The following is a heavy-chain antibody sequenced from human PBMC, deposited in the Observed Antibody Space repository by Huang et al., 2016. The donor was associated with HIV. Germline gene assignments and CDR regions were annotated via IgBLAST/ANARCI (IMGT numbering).Heavy chain of an antibody. CDR2: ISASSGDT. Sequence: QIQLMQSGPELKQPGASVKVSCKASGYTFTSYGITWVRQAPGQGPEWIGRISASSGDTEYAQKFQVRVTLTTDTSTNIAYMELRSLRSDDTAKYYCARDPKYHRIGYYRQRRGIDIWGQGTMVIVSS. D-gene: IGHD3-22*01. CDR3: ARDPKYHRIGYYRQRRGIDI. CDR1: GYTFTSYG. V-gene: IGHV1-18*01. J-gene: IGHJ3*02.